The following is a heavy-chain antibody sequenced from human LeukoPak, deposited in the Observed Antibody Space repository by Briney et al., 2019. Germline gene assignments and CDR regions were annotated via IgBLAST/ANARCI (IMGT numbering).Heavy chain of an antibody. J-gene: IGHJ6*02. CDR1: GGSISSYY. Sequence: PSETLSLTCTVSGGSISSYYWSWIRQPAGKGLEWIGRIYTSGSTNYNPSLKSRVTMSVDTSKNQFSLKLSSVTAADTAVYYCARADPYDFWSGYSHYYYYGMDVWGQGTTVTVSS. CDR2: IYTSGST. V-gene: IGHV4-4*07. CDR3: ARADPYDFWSGYSHYYYYGMDV. D-gene: IGHD3-3*01.